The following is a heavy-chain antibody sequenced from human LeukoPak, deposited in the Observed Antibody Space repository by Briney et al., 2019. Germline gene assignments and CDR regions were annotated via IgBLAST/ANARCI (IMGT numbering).Heavy chain of an antibody. Sequence: PSETLSLTCTVSGGSISSYYWSWIRQPPGKGLEWIGYIYYSGSTNYNPSLKSRVTISVDTSKNQFSLKLSSVTAADTAVYYCARYRIAAADAFDIWGQGTMVTVSP. D-gene: IGHD6-13*01. CDR2: IYYSGST. J-gene: IGHJ3*02. V-gene: IGHV4-59*12. CDR1: GGSISSYY. CDR3: ARYRIAAADAFDI.